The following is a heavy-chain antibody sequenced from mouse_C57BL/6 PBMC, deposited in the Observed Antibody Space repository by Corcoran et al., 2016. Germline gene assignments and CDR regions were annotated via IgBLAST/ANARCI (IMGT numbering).Heavy chain of an antibody. CDR2: INTYSGVP. D-gene: IGHD1-1*01. CDR1: GYTFTTYG. V-gene: IGHV9-3*01. J-gene: IGHJ2*01. Sequence: QIQLVQSGPELKKPGETVKISCKASGYTFTTYGMGWVKQAPGKGLKWMGWINTYSGVPTYADDFKGRFAFSLETSASTAYLQINNLKNEDTATYCCARWDYGFDYWGQGTTLTVSS. CDR3: ARWDYGFDY.